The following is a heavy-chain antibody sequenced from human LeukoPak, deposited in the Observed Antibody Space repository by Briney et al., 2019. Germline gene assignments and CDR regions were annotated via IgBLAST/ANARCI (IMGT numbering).Heavy chain of an antibody. CDR2: IKQDGSEK. Sequence: GGSLRLSCAVSGFSFGDYWMSWVRQAPGKGLEWVANIKQDGSEKYYVDSVKGRFTISRDNAKNSLYPQMNSLRAEDTALYYCAKDKKRRYFDFFDYWGQGTLVTVSS. CDR1: GFSFGDYW. J-gene: IGHJ4*02. D-gene: IGHD3-9*01. V-gene: IGHV3-7*03. CDR3: AKDKKRRYFDFFDY.